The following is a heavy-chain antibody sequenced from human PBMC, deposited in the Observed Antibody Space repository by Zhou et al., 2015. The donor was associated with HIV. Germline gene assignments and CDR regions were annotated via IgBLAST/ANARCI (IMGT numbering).Heavy chain of an antibody. CDR3: ARGGYDFWSGYYTGMVWFDP. CDR2: MNPNSGNT. V-gene: IGHV1-8*01. Sequence: QVQLVQSGAEVKKPGASVKVSCKASGYTFTSYDINWVRQATGQGLEWMGWMNPNSGNTGYAQKFQGRVTMTRNTSISTAYMELSSLRSEDTAVYYCARGGYDFWSGYYTGMVWFDPWGQGTLVTVSS. J-gene: IGHJ5*02. CDR1: GYTFTSYD. D-gene: IGHD3-3*01.